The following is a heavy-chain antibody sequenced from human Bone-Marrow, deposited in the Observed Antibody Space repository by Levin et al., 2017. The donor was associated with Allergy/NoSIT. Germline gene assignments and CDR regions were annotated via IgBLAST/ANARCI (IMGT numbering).Heavy chain of an antibody. D-gene: IGHD3-3*01. V-gene: IGHV4-38-2*01. CDR2: IYHSGRT. CDR3: ASYYFWGGYPVNGMDV. CDR1: GYSISNGYY. J-gene: IGHJ6*02. Sequence: SETLSLTCAVSGYSISNGYYWGCIRQPPGKGQEWIGSIYHSGRTYYNPSLKSRVTISVDTSKNQFSLRLNSVTAADTAVYYCASYYFWGGYPVNGMDVWGHGTTVTVSS.